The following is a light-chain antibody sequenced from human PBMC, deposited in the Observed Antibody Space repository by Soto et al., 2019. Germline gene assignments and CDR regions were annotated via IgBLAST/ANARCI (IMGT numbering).Light chain of an antibody. CDR2: GAS. CDR1: QSVTSTF. V-gene: IGKV3-20*01. Sequence: EIVLTQSPGTLSLSPGERASLSCRASQSVTSTFLAWYQQKPGQAPRLLIYGASSRATGIPDRFSGSGSGTDFTLTISRLEPADFAPYYCQHYDTSPRTFGQGTKVEIK. CDR3: QHYDTSPRT. J-gene: IGKJ1*01.